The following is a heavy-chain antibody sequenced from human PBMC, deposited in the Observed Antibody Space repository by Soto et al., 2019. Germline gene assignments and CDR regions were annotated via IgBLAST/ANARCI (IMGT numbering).Heavy chain of an antibody. CDR3: AKGTGTTSEGSLFDY. CDR1: GGTFSNYA. Sequence: SVKVSCKASGGTFSNYAIAWVRQAPGQGLEWMGGLILPFGTPNYAQKFQGRVTISADESMTTAYMELSGLTSEDTAVYYCAKGTGTTSEGSLFDYWGQGTLVTVSS. CDR2: LILPFGTP. J-gene: IGHJ4*02. V-gene: IGHV1-69*13. D-gene: IGHD1-1*01.